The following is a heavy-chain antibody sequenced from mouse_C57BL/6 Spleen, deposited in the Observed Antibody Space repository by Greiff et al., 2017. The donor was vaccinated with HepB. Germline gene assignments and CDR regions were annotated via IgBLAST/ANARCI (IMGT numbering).Heavy chain of an antibody. CDR2: INPSTGGT. CDR1: GYSFTGYY. V-gene: IGHV1-42*01. J-gene: IGHJ4*01. CDR3: ARSGGNYGDAMDY. Sequence: VQLKQSGPELVKPGASVKISCKASGYSFTGYYMNWVKQSPEKSLEWIGEINPSTGGTTYNQKFKAKATLTVDKSSSTAYMQLKSLTSEDSAVYYCARSGGNYGDAMDYWGQGTSVTVSS. D-gene: IGHD2-1*01.